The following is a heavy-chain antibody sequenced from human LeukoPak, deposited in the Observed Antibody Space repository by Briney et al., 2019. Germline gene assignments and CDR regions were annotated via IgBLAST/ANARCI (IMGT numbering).Heavy chain of an antibody. V-gene: IGHV1-69*04. J-gene: IGHJ4*02. CDR3: VITYFGDYDLWSGYYNLGY. D-gene: IGHD3-3*01. Sequence: SVKVSCKASGGTFSSYAISWVRQAPGQGLEWMGRIIPILGIANYAQKFQGRVTITADKSTSTAYMELSSLRSEDTAVYYCVITYFGDYDLWSGYYNLGYWGQGTLVTVSS. CDR2: IIPILGIA. CDR1: GGTFSSYA.